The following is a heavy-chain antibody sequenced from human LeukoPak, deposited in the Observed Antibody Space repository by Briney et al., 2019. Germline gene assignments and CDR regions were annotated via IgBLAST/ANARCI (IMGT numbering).Heavy chain of an antibody. Sequence: GGSLRLSCAASGFTLSTYWMTWVRQTPGKGLEWVANIAPDGSLKYYVDSVKGRFTISRDNAKNSLYLQMNSLRAEDTAVYYCARDRGIVGTTGYYYMDVWGKGTTVTVSS. V-gene: IGHV3-7*01. D-gene: IGHD1-26*01. CDR2: IAPDGSLK. CDR3: ARDRGIVGTTGYYYMDV. J-gene: IGHJ6*03. CDR1: GFTLSTYW.